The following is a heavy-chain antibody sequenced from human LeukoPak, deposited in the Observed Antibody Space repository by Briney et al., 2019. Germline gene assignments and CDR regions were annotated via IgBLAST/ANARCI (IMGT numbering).Heavy chain of an antibody. D-gene: IGHD3-22*01. CDR3: ARRSGYTPDAFDI. Sequence: PSETLSLTCTVSGGSISSYYWSWIRQPPGKGLEWIGYIYYSGSTNYNPSLKSRVTISVDTSKNQFSLKLSSVTAADTAVYYCARRSGYTPDAFDIWGQGTMVTVSS. J-gene: IGHJ3*02. V-gene: IGHV4-59*08. CDR1: GGSISSYY. CDR2: IYYSGST.